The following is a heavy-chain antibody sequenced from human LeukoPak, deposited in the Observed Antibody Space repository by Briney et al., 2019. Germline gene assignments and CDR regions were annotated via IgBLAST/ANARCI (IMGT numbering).Heavy chain of an antibody. J-gene: IGHJ4*02. CDR1: GFTFSSYE. V-gene: IGHV3-48*03. CDR2: ISSSGSTI. D-gene: IGHD1-26*01. CDR3: ARDGLRSGSYGY. Sequence: GGSLRLSCAASGFTFSSYEMNWVRQAPGKGLEWVSYISSSGSTIYYADSVKGRFTISRDNAKNSLYLQMNSLRAEDTALYYCARDGLRSGSYGYWGQGTLVTVSS.